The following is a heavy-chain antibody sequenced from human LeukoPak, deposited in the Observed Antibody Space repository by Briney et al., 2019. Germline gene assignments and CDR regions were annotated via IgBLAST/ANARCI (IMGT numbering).Heavy chain of an antibody. Sequence: GGSLRLSCAASGFTFSSYGMHWVRQAPGKGLEWVAVIWYDGNNKYYADSVKGRFTISRDNSKNTLYLQMNSLRAEDTAVYYCAREQQLVSYYYYGMDVWGQGTTVTVSS. V-gene: IGHV3-33*01. CDR2: IWYDGNNK. CDR3: AREQQLVSYYYYGMDV. D-gene: IGHD6-13*01. CDR1: GFTFSSYG. J-gene: IGHJ6*02.